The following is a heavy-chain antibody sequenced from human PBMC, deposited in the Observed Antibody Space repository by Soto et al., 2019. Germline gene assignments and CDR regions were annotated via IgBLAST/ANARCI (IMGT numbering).Heavy chain of an antibody. CDR2: ISDSGGST. Sequence: PGWSLRLSCAASGFTFSSYAMSWVRQAPGKGLEWVSVISDSGGSTYYADSVKGRFTISRDNSKNTLYLQMKSLRAGDTAVYYCTKDCYSSASVPYNGFEPWGQGTLVTVAS. D-gene: IGHD6-25*01. CDR3: TKDCYSSASVPYNGFEP. CDR1: GFTFSSYA. J-gene: IGHJ5*02. V-gene: IGHV3-23*01.